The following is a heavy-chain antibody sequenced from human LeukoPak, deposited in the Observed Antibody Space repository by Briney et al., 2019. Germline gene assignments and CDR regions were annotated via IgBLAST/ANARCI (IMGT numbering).Heavy chain of an antibody. CDR1: GFTLSSYE. D-gene: IGHD3-9*01. CDR3: AKVSQILTGYYTENAHDY. V-gene: IGHV3-23*01. Sequence: SGGSLRLSCTVSGFTLSSYEMTWFRQAPGKGLEWVSSIGYGGADSHYADSVKGRFTISRDNSKNTLYLQMNSLRAEDTAVYYCAKVSQILTGYYTENAHDYWGQGTLVTVSS. J-gene: IGHJ4*02. CDR2: IGYGGADS.